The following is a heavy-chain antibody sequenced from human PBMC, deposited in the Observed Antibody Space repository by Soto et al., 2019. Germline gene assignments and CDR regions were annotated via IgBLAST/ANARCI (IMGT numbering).Heavy chain of an antibody. CDR3: AKAGFWSGYYSLVDY. D-gene: IGHD3-3*01. CDR1: GFTFNTHA. V-gene: IGHV3-9*01. CDR2: ISWNSGSI. Sequence: PGGSLRLSCEASGFTFNTHALHWVRQAPGKGLEWVSGISWNSGSIGYADSVKGRFTISRDNAKNSLYLQMNSLRAEGTALYYCAKAGFWSGYYSLVDYWGQGTLVTVSS. J-gene: IGHJ4*02.